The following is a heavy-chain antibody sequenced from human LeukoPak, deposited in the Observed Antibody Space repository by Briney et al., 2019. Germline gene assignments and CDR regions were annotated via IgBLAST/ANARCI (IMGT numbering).Heavy chain of an antibody. Sequence: SGPTLVKPTQTLTLTCTFSGFSLSTNGVGVGWIRQPPGKALEWLILIYWNDDKRYSPSLKSRLTINKDNSRSKVVLTLTNMEPVDTATYYCAQAGHGYNSDAFDIWGQGTMVTVSS. D-gene: IGHD5-24*01. CDR1: GFSLSTNGVG. J-gene: IGHJ3*02. CDR2: IYWNDDK. CDR3: AQAGHGYNSDAFDI. V-gene: IGHV2-5*01.